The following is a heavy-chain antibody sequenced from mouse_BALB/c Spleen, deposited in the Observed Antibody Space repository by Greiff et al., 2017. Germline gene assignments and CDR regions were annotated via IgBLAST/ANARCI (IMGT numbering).Heavy chain of an antibody. D-gene: IGHD1-1*01. CDR1: GFTFSSYA. V-gene: IGHV5-6-5*01. J-gene: IGHJ2*01. Sequence: EVHLVESGGGLVKPGGSLKLSCAASGFTFSSYAMSWVRQTPEKRLEWVASISSGGSTYYPDSVKGRFTISRDNARNILYLQMSSLRSEDTAMYYCARGRGSSRFDYWGQGTTLTVSS. CDR2: ISSGGST. CDR3: ARGRGSSRFDY.